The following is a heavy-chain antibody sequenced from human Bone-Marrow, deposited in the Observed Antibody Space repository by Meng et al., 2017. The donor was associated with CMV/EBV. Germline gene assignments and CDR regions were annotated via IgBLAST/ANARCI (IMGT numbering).Heavy chain of an antibody. CDR2: INPNSGVT. CDR3: ARWKPVTMIRGYYYYGMDV. Sequence: ASVKVSCKASGYTFIEKYMHWVRQAPGQGFEWMGWINPNSGVTNYAQKFLGRVTMTRDTSISTAYMELSGLTSDDTAVYYCARWKPVTMIRGYYYYGMDVWGQGTTVTGSS. D-gene: IGHD3-10*01. V-gene: IGHV1-2*02. J-gene: IGHJ6*01. CDR1: GYTFIEKY.